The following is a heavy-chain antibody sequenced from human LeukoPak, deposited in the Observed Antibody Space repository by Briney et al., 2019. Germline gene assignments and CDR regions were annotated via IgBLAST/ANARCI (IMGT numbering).Heavy chain of an antibody. CDR1: GGSISSSSCY. V-gene: IGHV4-39*01. J-gene: IGHJ4*02. CDR3: ARLRGYYDSSGYYSGRYFDY. Sequence: SETLSLTCTVSGGSISSSSCYWGWIRQPPGKGLEWIGSIYYSGSTYYNPSLKSRVTISVDTSKNQFSLKLSSVTAADTAVYYCARLRGYYDSSGYYSGRYFDYWGQGTLVTVSS. D-gene: IGHD3-22*01. CDR2: IYYSGST.